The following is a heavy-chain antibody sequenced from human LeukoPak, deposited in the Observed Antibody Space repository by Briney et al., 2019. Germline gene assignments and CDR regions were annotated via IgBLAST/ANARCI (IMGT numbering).Heavy chain of an antibody. D-gene: IGHD1-26*01. Sequence: PSETLSLTCNVSGGSITSYHWSWIRQPPGKGLEWIRYIYHSGSTSYSPSLKSRVTISVDTSKKQFSLKLTSVTYADTAVYYCARETGATVFDSWGQGSLVTVSS. V-gene: IGHV4-59*01. CDR2: IYHSGST. CDR1: GGSITSYH. CDR3: ARETGATVFDS. J-gene: IGHJ4*02.